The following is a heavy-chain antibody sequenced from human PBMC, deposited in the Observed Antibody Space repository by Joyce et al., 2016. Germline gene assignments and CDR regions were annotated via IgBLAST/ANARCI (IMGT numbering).Heavy chain of an antibody. CDR1: GNSVSSDSAA. CDR2: TYYSARWIN. J-gene: IGHJ6*02. Sequence: QVQLQQSGPGLVQPSQTLSFTCAISGNSVSSDSAAWNWIRQSPSRGLEWLGRTYYSARWINDYAVSVKSRIAITADTSKNQVSLHLNSVTPEDTAVYYCARGAPHYFAMDVWGQGTTVTVSS. V-gene: IGHV6-1*01. D-gene: IGHD1-26*01. CDR3: ARGAPHYFAMDV.